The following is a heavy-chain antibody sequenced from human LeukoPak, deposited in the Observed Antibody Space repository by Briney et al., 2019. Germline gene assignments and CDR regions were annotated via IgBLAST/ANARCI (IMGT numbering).Heavy chain of an antibody. D-gene: IGHD2-15*01. CDR1: GFTVSSNY. J-gene: IGHJ3*02. CDR3: AKDKGTPHAFDI. CDR2: ISGSGGST. V-gene: IGHV3-23*01. Sequence: GGSLRLSCAASGFTVSSNYMSWVRQAPGKGLEWVSAISGSGGSTYYADSVKGRFTISRDNSKNTLYLQMNSLRAEDTAVYYCAKDKGTPHAFDIWGQGTMVTVSS.